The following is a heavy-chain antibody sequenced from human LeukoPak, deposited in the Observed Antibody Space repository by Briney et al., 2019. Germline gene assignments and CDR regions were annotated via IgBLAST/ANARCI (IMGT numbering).Heavy chain of an antibody. D-gene: IGHD3-10*02. V-gene: IGHV4-34*01. CDR2: INHSGST. CDR1: GGSFSGYY. Sequence: SEILSLTCAVYGGSFSGYYWSWIRQPPGKGLEWIGEINHSGSTNYNPSLKSRVTISVDTSKNQFSLKLSSVTAADTAVYYCASPMSNAFDIWGQGTMVTVSS. CDR3: ASPMSNAFDI. J-gene: IGHJ3*02.